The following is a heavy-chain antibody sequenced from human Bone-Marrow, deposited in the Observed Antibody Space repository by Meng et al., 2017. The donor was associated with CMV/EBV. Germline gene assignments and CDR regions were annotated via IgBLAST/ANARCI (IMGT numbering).Heavy chain of an antibody. CDR3: ARDTLNWNFDY. J-gene: IGHJ4*02. Sequence: ASVKVSCKASGYTFTTYDINWVRQATGQGLKWMGWMNPNSGNTDYAQKFQGRVSMTTDSSTSTAFMELRSLRSDDTAVYYCARDTLNWNFDYWGQGTLVTVSS. D-gene: IGHD1-1*01. CDR2: MNPNSGNT. V-gene: IGHV1-8*01. CDR1: GYTFTTYD.